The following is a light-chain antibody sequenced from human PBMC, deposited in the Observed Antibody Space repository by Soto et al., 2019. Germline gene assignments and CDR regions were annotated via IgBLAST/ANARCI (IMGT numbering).Light chain of an antibody. CDR1: RSNIGSTT. V-gene: IGLV1-44*01. CDR3: AAWDDSLNGVV. J-gene: IGLJ3*02. Sequence: QSVLTQPPSASGTPRQRGPIACSGSRSNIGSTTVKWYQQLPGTAPKLLIYNNNQRPSGVPDRFSGSKSGTSASLAISGLQSEDEADYYCAAWDDSLNGVVFGGGTKLTVL. CDR2: NNN.